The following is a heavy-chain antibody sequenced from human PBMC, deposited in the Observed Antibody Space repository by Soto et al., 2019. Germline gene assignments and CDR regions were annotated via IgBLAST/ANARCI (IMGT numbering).Heavy chain of an antibody. CDR3: ARGLVKAISGVVGV. CDR1: GGSFSGYY. J-gene: IGHJ6*04. V-gene: IGHV4-34*01. D-gene: IGHD3-3*01. Sequence: PSETLSLTCAVYGGSFSGYYWSWIRQPPGKGLEWIGEINHSGRTNYNPSLKSRVTISVDTSKNQFSLKLRSVTAADTAVYYCARGLVKAISGVVGVWGKGTTVTVSS. CDR2: INHSGRT.